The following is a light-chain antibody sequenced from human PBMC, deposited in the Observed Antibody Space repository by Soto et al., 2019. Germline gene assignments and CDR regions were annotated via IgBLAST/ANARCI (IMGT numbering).Light chain of an antibody. CDR3: QQYNNWPPWT. Sequence: EIVLTQSPSTLSVSPGERATLSCRASQSVSSNLAWYQQKPAQAPRLLVYGASTRATGIPARFSGSGSGTEFTPTISSLQSQDFAVYYCQQYNNWPPWTFGQGTKVDIK. CDR1: QSVSSN. CDR2: GAS. V-gene: IGKV3-15*01. J-gene: IGKJ1*01.